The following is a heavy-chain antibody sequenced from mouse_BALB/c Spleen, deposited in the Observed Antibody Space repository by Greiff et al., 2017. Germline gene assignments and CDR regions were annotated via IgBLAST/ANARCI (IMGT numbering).Heavy chain of an antibody. CDR3: ARRYGSSLDY. CDR1: GYSINSDYA. V-gene: IGHV3-2*02. J-gene: IGHJ2*01. D-gene: IGHD1-1*01. Sequence: EVQLVESGPGLVKPSQSLSLTCTVTGYSINSDYAWNWIRQFPGNKLEWMGYISYSGSTSYNPSLKSRISITRDTSKNQFFLQLNSVTTEDTATYYCARRYGSSLDYWGQGTTLTVSS. CDR2: ISYSGST.